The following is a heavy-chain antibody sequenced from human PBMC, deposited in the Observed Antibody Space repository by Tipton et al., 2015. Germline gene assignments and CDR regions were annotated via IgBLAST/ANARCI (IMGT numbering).Heavy chain of an antibody. CDR2: IFYSGST. V-gene: IGHV4-61*01. Sequence: TLSLTCTVSGGSISSGSHFWSWIRQPPGKRLEWIGYIFYSGSTYYNPSLKRRVTISLDTSKNQFSLTLNSVTAADTAVYYCARDLEHGMDVWGQGTTVTVSS. CDR1: GGSISSGSHF. J-gene: IGHJ6*02. CDR3: ARDLEHGMDV. D-gene: IGHD5-24*01.